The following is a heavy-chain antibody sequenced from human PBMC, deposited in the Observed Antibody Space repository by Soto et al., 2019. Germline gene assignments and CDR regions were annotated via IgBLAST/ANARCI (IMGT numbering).Heavy chain of an antibody. Sequence: EVQLVESGGGLVQPGGSLRLSCAASGFSLSSFWMSWVRQAPGKGLEWVASIKEDGTEKMYVDSVKGRFSISRDTAKNTLYLQMNSLRVEDAAVYYCASYRTMGCWGQGTPLTVSS. D-gene: IGHD1-26*01. CDR2: IKEDGTEK. CDR1: GFSLSSFW. CDR3: ASYRTMGC. V-gene: IGHV3-7*03. J-gene: IGHJ4*02.